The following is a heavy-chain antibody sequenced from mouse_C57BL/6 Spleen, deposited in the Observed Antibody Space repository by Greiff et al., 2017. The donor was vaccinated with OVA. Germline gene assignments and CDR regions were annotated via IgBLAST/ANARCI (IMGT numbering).Heavy chain of an antibody. Sequence: QVQLQQPGAELVMPGASVKLSCKASGYTFTSYWMHWVKQRPGQGLEWIGEIDPSDSYTNYNQKFKGKSTLTVDKSSSPAYMQLSSLTSEDSAVYYCARFGTFDYWGQGTTLTVSS. D-gene: IGHD3-1*01. V-gene: IGHV1-69*01. CDR2: IDPSDSYT. CDR3: ARFGTFDY. CDR1: GYTFTSYW. J-gene: IGHJ2*01.